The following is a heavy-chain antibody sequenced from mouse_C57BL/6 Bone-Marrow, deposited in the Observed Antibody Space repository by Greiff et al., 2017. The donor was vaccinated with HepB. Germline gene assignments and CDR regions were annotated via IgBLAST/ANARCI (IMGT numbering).Heavy chain of an antibody. CDR3: ARPGNDYDERYFDV. D-gene: IGHD2-4*01. CDR2: ISNGGGST. J-gene: IGHJ1*03. Sequence: EVMLVESGGGLVQPGGSLKLSCAASGFTFSDYYMYWVRQTPEKRLEWVAYISNGGGSTYYTDTVKGRFTISRDNAKNTLYLQMSRLKSEDTAMYYCARPGNDYDERYFDVWGTGTTVTVSS. V-gene: IGHV5-12*01. CDR1: GFTFSDYY.